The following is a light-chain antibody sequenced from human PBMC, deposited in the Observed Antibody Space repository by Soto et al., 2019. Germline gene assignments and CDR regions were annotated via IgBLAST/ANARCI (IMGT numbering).Light chain of an antibody. CDR1: QSISSY. V-gene: IGKV1-39*01. J-gene: IGKJ4*01. Sequence: DIHITQSPASLSASVGDRVTITCRASQSISSYLNWYQQKPGKAPKLLIYAASSLQSGVPSRFSGSASGTDFTLTISSLKPEDFATYYCQQSYSTPSFGGGTKVDIK. CDR3: QQSYSTPS. CDR2: AAS.